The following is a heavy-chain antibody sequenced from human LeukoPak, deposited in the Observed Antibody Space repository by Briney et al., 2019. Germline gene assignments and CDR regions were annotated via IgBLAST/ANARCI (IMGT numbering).Heavy chain of an antibody. CDR3: ARRYGSGSYNDY. CDR1: GFTFSDHY. Sequence: GGSLRLSCAASGFTFSDHYMDWVRQAPGKGLEWVGRTKNKANSYTTEYAASVKGRFTISRDDSKNSLYLQMNSLKTEDTGVYYCARRYGSGSYNDYWGQGTLVTVSS. CDR2: TKNKANSYTT. V-gene: IGHV3-72*01. D-gene: IGHD3-10*01. J-gene: IGHJ4*02.